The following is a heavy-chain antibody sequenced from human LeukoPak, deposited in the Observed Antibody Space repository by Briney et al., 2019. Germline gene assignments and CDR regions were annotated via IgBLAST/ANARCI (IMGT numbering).Heavy chain of an antibody. CDR2: IYYSGST. Sequence: SQTLSLTCTVSGGSISSGGYYWSWIRQHPGKGLEWIGYIYYSGSTHYNPSLKSRVTISVDTSKNQFSLKLSSVTAADTAVYYCARGWDRDYDFDAFDIWGQGTMVTVSS. CDR1: GGSISSGGYY. V-gene: IGHV4-31*03. D-gene: IGHD3-22*01. CDR3: ARGWDRDYDFDAFDI. J-gene: IGHJ3*02.